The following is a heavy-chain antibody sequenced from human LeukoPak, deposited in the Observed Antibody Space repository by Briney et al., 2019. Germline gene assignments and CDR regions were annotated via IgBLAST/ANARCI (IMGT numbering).Heavy chain of an antibody. D-gene: IGHD5-12*01. V-gene: IGHV3-21*01. CDR3: ASYSGYDAVLDY. Sequence: GGSLRLSCAASGFTFSSYWMTWVRQAPGKGLEWVSSISSSSSYIYYADSVKGRFTISRDNAKNSLYLQMNSLRAEDTAVYYCASYSGYDAVLDYWGQGTLVTVSS. CDR1: GFTFSSYW. CDR2: ISSSSSYI. J-gene: IGHJ4*02.